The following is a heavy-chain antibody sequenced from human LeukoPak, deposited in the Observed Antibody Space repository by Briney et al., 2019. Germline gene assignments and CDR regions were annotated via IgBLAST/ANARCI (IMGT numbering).Heavy chain of an antibody. CDR2: IYYSGST. V-gene: IGHV4-30-4*08. CDR1: GGSISSGDYY. J-gene: IGHJ6*03. D-gene: IGHD3-3*01. CDR3: ASYEYYDFWSGYQDYYYMDV. Sequence: SQTLSLTCTVCGGSISSGDYYWSWIRQPPGKGLEWIGYIYYSGSTYYNPSLKSRVTISVDTSKNQFSLKLSSVTAADTAVYYCASYEYYDFWSGYQDYYYMDVWGKGTTVTVSS.